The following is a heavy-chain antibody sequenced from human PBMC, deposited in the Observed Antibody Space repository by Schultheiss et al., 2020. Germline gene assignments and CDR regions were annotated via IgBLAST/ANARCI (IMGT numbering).Heavy chain of an antibody. CDR3: ARVSANAFDI. V-gene: IGHV3-9*01. J-gene: IGHJ3*02. CDR2: ISWNSGSI. CDR1: GFTFDDYA. Sequence: GGSLRLSCAASGFTFDDYAMHWVRHAPGKGLEWVSGISWNSGSIGYADSVKGRFTISRDNSKNTLYLQMNSLRAEDTAVYYCARVSANAFDIWGQGTMVTVSS.